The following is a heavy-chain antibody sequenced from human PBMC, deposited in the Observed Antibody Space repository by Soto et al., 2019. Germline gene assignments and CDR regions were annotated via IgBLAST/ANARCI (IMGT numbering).Heavy chain of an antibody. Sequence: GGSLRLSCAASGFTFSSYWMSWVRQAPGKGLEWVANIKQDGSEKYYVDSVKGRFTISRDNAKNSLYLQMNSLRAEDTAVYYCARVVITMVRGVIIPDAFDIWGQGTMVTVSS. CDR3: ARVVITMVRGVIIPDAFDI. J-gene: IGHJ3*02. CDR2: IKQDGSEK. V-gene: IGHV3-7*01. CDR1: GFTFSSYW. D-gene: IGHD3-10*01.